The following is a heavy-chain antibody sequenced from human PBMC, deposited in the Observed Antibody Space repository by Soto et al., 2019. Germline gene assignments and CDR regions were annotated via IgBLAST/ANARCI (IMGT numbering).Heavy chain of an antibody. V-gene: IGHV3-53*01. CDR1: GLPVSTNY. D-gene: IGHD3-10*01. J-gene: IGHJ6*02. Sequence: GGSLRLSCAASGLPVSTNYMSWVRQAPGKGLEWVSVIYNDGKTYYADFVKGRFTISRDASKNTLHLQMDSLRDEDTAVYYCVRPLPSGQNYGMDVWGQGTTVTVSS. CDR2: IYNDGKT. CDR3: VRPLPSGQNYGMDV.